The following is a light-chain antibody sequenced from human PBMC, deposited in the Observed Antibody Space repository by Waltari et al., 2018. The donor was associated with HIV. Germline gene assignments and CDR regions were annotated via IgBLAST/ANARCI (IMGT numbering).Light chain of an antibody. CDR2: DAS. CDR1: QNINNY. Sequence: ELVLAQSPATLSLSPGERATLSCRASQNINNYLAWYQQKVGQAPRLLIYDASNRATGIPARFSGNGSGTDFTLSISSLEPEDFAVYYCQQRSSWPKITFGPGTKVDIK. CDR3: QQRSSWPKIT. V-gene: IGKV3-11*01. J-gene: IGKJ3*01.